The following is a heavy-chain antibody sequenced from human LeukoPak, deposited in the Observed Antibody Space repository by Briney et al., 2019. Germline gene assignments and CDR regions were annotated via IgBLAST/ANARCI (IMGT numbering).Heavy chain of an antibody. CDR3: AKSGIAAAGQRGYFDY. J-gene: IGHJ4*02. V-gene: IGHV3-23*01. D-gene: IGHD6-13*01. CDR2: ISGSGIST. Sequence: SGGSLRLSCAASGFIFSSYAMNWVRQAPGKGLEWVSVISGSGISTYYTDSVKGRFTISRDNSKNTLYLQMNSLRAEDTAVYYCAKSGIAAAGQRGYFDYWGQGTLVTVSS. CDR1: GFIFSSYA.